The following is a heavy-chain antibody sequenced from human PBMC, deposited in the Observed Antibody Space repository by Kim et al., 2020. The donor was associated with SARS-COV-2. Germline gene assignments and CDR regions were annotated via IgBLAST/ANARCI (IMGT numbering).Heavy chain of an antibody. CDR1: GFTFSSYA. D-gene: IGHD1-26*01. CDR2: ISGSGGST. CDR3: AKDPYTTYSGSYYEEVDY. Sequence: GGSLRLSCAASGFTFSSYAMSWVRQAPGKGLEWVSAISGSGGSTYYADSVKGRFTISRDNSKNTLYLQMNSLRAEDTAVYYCAKDPYTTYSGSYYEEVDYWGQGTLVTVSS. J-gene: IGHJ4*02. V-gene: IGHV3-23*01.